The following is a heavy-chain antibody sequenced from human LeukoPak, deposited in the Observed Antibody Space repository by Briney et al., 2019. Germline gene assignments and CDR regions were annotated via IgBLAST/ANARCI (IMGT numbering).Heavy chain of an antibody. CDR2: INHSGST. V-gene: IGHV4-34*01. CDR1: GGSFSGYY. CDR3: ARQGTIAVAGYFDY. J-gene: IGHJ4*02. Sequence: PSETLSLTCAVYGGSFSGYYWSWIRQPPGKGLEWIGEINHSGSTNHNPSLKSRVTISVDTSKNQFSLKLSSVTAADTAVYYCARQGTIAVAGYFDYWGQGTLVTVSS. D-gene: IGHD6-19*01.